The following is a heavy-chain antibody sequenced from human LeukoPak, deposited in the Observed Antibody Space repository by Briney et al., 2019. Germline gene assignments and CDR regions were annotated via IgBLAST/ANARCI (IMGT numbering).Heavy chain of an antibody. V-gene: IGHV1-18*01. D-gene: IGHD6-19*01. J-gene: IGHJ6*03. CDR2: ISPYNGNT. CDR3: AKSWGDSSGWYPDYKYMDV. CDR1: GYTFSSYG. Sequence: ASVKVSCKASGYTFSSYGITWVRQAPGQGLQWMGWISPYNGNTNYAQKLQDRLIMTTDTSTSTAYMELRNLISDDTAVYHCAKSWGDSSGWYPDYKYMDVWGKGTTVTVS.